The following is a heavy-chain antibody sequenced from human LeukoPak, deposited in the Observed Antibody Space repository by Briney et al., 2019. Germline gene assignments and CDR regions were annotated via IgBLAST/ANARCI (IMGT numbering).Heavy chain of an antibody. CDR1: GYTFTSYY. CDR3: AREGGELVDY. Sequence: ASVKVSCKASGYTFTSYYMHWVRQAPGQGLEWMGIINPSGGSTSYAQKFQGRVTMTRDTSISTAYMELSRLRSDDTAVYYCAREGGELVDYWGQGTLVTVSS. CDR2: INPSGGST. J-gene: IGHJ4*02. D-gene: IGHD1-26*01. V-gene: IGHV1-46*01.